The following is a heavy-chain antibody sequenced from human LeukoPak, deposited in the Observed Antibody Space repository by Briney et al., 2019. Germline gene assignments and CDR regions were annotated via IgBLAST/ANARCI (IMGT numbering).Heavy chain of an antibody. D-gene: IGHD3-10*01. J-gene: IGHJ3*02. V-gene: IGHV3-9*01. CDR2: ISWNSGSI. CDR3: AKDMGSSRLRAFDI. Sequence: GGSLRLSCAASGFTFDDYAMHWVRQAPGKGLEWVSGISWNSGSIGYADSVKGRFTISRDNAKNSLYLQMNSLRAEDAALYYCAKDMGSSRLRAFDIWGRGTMVTVSS. CDR1: GFTFDDYA.